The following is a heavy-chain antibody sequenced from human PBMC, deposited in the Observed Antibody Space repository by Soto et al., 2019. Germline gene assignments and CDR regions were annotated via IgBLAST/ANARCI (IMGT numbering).Heavy chain of an antibody. CDR1: GYTFTGYD. J-gene: IGHJ4*02. CDR2: MNPDTGVA. D-gene: IGHD2-2*03. Sequence: QVQLVQSGAEVKKPGASVKVSCKASGYTFTGYDVNWVRQATGQGLEWVGWMNPDTGVAGFAQKFQGRVTLTGNTSITTAYMELSSLRSEDTAVYYCVRGLRRGYSVYWGQGTLVTVSS. V-gene: IGHV1-8*01. CDR3: VRGLRRGYSVY.